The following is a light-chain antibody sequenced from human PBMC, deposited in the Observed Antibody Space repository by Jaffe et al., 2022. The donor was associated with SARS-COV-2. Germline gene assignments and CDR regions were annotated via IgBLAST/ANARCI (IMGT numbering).Light chain of an antibody. CDR2: EVT. Sequence: QSALTQPPSASGSPGQSVTISCTGTSSDVGTYNYVSWYQQHPGKAPKLLIYEVTKRPSGVPDRFSGSKSGNTASLTVSGLQADDEGTYYCSSYAGRVVFGGGTVLTVL. CDR1: SSDVGTYNY. CDR3: SSYAGRVV. V-gene: IGLV2-8*01. J-gene: IGLJ2*01.